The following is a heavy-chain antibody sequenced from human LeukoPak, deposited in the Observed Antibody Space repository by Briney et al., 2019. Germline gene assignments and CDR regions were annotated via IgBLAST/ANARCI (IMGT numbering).Heavy chain of an antibody. Sequence: SETLSLTCTVSRGSISSEYWSWIRQPPGRGLEWIGYISYSGNTNYNPSLKSRVTISVDTSKNQFSLKLGSVTAADTAVYYCARQAYCSSTSCYPFDYWGQGTLVTVSS. J-gene: IGHJ4*02. CDR1: RGSISSEY. V-gene: IGHV4-59*08. CDR2: ISYSGNT. D-gene: IGHD2-2*01. CDR3: ARQAYCSSTSCYPFDY.